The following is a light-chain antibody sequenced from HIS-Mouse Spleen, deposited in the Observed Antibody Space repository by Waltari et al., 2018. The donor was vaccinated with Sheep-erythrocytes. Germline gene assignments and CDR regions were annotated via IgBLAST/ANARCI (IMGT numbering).Light chain of an antibody. CDR3: QQYYSFPLT. Sequence: AIWMTQSPSLPSASTGHSGTISCQMSQGISSYLAWYKQKPGKAPELPIYAASTLQSGVPSRFSGSGSGTDFTLTISCLQSEDFATYYCQQYYSFPLTFGGGTKVEIK. J-gene: IGKJ4*01. V-gene: IGKV1D-8*02. CDR2: AAS. CDR1: QGISSY.